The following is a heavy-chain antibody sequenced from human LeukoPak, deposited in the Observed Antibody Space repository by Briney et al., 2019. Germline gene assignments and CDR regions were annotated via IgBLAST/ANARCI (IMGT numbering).Heavy chain of an antibody. Sequence: AGGSLRLSCPASGFTFSRYPMSWVRQAPGKGLEWVSGISGSGGSTYYADSVKGRFTISRDNSKNTLYLQMSSLRAEDTAVYYCAKGPTTNYFDYWGQGTLVTVFS. V-gene: IGHV3-23*01. CDR1: GFTFSRYP. D-gene: IGHD4-17*01. CDR2: ISGSGGST. CDR3: AKGPTTNYFDY. J-gene: IGHJ4*02.